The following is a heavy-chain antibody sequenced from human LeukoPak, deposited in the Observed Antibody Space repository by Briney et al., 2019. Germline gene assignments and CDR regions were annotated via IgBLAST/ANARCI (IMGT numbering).Heavy chain of an antibody. Sequence: GGSLRLSCVASGVTLSNYAMSWARQAPGKGLEWVAVISYDGSNKYYADSVKGRFTISRDNSKNTLYLQMNSLRAEDTAVYYCARENIAARPFYGMDVWGQGTTVTVSS. J-gene: IGHJ6*02. D-gene: IGHD6-6*01. CDR2: ISYDGSNK. CDR1: GVTLSNYA. V-gene: IGHV3-30-3*01. CDR3: ARENIAARPFYGMDV.